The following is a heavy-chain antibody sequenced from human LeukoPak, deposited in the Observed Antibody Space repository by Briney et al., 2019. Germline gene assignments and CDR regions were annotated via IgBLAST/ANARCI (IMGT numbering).Heavy chain of an antibody. J-gene: IGHJ6*02. Sequence: SETLSLTWTVSGGSISSYYWSWIRQPPGKGLEWIGYIYYSESTNYNPSLKSRVTISVDTSKNQSSLKLSSVTAADTAVYYCARNLPPLYYYYYGMDVWGQGTTVTVSS. CDR3: ARNLPPLYYYYYGMDV. V-gene: IGHV4-59*08. CDR2: IYYSEST. CDR1: GGSISSYY.